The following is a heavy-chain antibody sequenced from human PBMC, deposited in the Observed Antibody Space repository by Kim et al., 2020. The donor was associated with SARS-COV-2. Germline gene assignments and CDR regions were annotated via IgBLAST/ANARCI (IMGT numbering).Heavy chain of an antibody. CDR3: ATTMGY. V-gene: IGHV4-39*01. CDR2: IYYSGTT. J-gene: IGHJ4*02. D-gene: IGHD2-2*01. Sequence: SETLSLTCTVSGGSIGSSNYYWGWVRQPPGKGLEWIGSIYYSGTTYYNPSLKSRVTISVDTSENQFSLKLTSVTAADTAVYYCATTMGYWGQGTLVTVS. CDR1: GGSIGSSNYY.